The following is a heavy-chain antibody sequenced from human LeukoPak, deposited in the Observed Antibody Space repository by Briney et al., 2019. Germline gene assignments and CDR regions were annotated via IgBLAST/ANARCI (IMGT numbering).Heavy chain of an antibody. CDR1: GFAFSSYW. CDR2: IKQDGSEK. J-gene: IGHJ4*02. Sequence: GGSLRLSCAASGFAFSSYWMSWLRHAPGKGLEWVANIKQDGSEKYYVDSVRGRFTISRDNGKNSLYLQMNSLRAEDTAVYYCARDAYKLFDYWGQGTLVTVFS. CDR3: ARDAYKLFDY. V-gene: IGHV3-7*04. D-gene: IGHD5-24*01.